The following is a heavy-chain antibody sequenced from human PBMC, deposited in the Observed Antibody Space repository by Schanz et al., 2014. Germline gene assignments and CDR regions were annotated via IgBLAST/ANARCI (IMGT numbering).Heavy chain of an antibody. D-gene: IGHD2-21*01. CDR1: GFTFSDSW. CDR3: ARESPFGGDCFSH. V-gene: IGHV3-30*03. Sequence: QVQLVESGGGVVQPGRSLRLSCAASGFTFSDSWMHWVRQAPGKGLEWVAVISNDGSDEHYADSVKGRFTISRDNSKNTLYLQMNSLRAEDTAVYYCARESPFGGDCFSHWGQGTLVTVSS. J-gene: IGHJ4*02. CDR2: ISNDGSDE.